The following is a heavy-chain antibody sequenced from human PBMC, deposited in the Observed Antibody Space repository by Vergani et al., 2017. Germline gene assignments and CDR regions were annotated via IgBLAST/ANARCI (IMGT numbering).Heavy chain of an antibody. V-gene: IGHV3-49*04. CDR1: GFTFSSYA. Sequence: EVQLLESGGGLVQPGGSLRLSCAASGFTFSSYAMSWVRQAPGKGLEWVGFIRSKAYGGTTEYAASVKGRFTISRDDSKSIAYLQMNSLKTEYTAVYYCTRNLDWYYYYYMDVWGKGTTVTVSS. D-gene: IGHD2-21*01. CDR3: TRNLDWYYYYYMDV. CDR2: IRSKAYGGTT. J-gene: IGHJ6*03.